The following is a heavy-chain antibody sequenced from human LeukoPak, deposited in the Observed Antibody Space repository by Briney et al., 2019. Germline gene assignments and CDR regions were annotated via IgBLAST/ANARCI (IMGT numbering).Heavy chain of an antibody. CDR2: ISYDGSSK. CDR3: AKEHDYGDFFDY. J-gene: IGHJ4*02. V-gene: IGHV3-30*18. Sequence: PGGSLRLSCAASGFTFSSYGMHWVRQAPGKGLEWVAVISYDGSSKYYADSVKGRFTISRDNSKNTLYLQMNSLRAEDTAVYYCAKEHDYGDFFDYWGQGTLVTVSS. D-gene: IGHD4-17*01. CDR1: GFTFSSYG.